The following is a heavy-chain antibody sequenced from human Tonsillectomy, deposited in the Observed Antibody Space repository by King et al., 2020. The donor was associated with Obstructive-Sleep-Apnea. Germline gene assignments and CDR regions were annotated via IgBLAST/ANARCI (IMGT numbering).Heavy chain of an antibody. D-gene: IGHD1-14*01. CDR2: ISGYNVNT. CDR1: GYTFTSYV. J-gene: IGHJ3*02. V-gene: IGHV1-18*01. Sequence: VQLVESGAEVKEPGASVKVSCKASGYTFTSYVITWVRQAPGQGLEWVGWISGYNVNTNYAHKYHGRVTMTTDTATTTAYMELRSLRSDDTAVYYCARDHITASEDIWGQGTMVTVSS. CDR3: ARDHITASEDI.